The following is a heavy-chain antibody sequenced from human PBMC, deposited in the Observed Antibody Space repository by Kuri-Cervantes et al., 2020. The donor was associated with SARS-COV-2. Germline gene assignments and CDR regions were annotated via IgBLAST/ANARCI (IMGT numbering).Heavy chain of an antibody. CDR1: YASMTSFY. Sequence: SETLSLTCTVSYASMTSFYWSWIRQPPGRGLEWIGYMYYTGKSNYNPSLESRVSMSLAASESRFFLTLTSVTTADTAIYYCASGNDFSLDYWGQGILVTVSS. D-gene: IGHD4-11*01. V-gene: IGHV4-59*01. CDR2: MYYTGKS. CDR3: ASGNDFSLDY. J-gene: IGHJ4*02.